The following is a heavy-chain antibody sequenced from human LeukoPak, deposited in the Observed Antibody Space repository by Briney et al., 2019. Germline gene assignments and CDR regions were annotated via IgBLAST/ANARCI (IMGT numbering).Heavy chain of an antibody. Sequence: SETLSLTCAVYGGSFSGYYWSWIRQPPGKGLEWIGEINHSGSTNYNPYLKSRVTISVDTSKNQFSLKLSSVTAADTAVYYCASIAVAGQRVKRYNWFDPWGQGTLVTVSS. CDR1: GGSFSGYY. CDR3: ASIAVAGQRVKRYNWFDP. V-gene: IGHV4-34*01. J-gene: IGHJ5*02. D-gene: IGHD6-19*01. CDR2: INHSGST.